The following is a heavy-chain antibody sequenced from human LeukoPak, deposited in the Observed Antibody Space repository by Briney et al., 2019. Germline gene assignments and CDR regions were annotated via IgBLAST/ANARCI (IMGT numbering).Heavy chain of an antibody. V-gene: IGHV3-23*01. D-gene: IGHD6-25*01. Sequence: PGGSLRLSCAASGLTFSNYAMNWVSQTPGKGLKWVSGISGSGGDTYYADSVKGRFTISRDNSKNTLYLQMNSLRAEDTAVYFCASEPRLLDHWGQGTLVTVSS. CDR1: GLTFSNYA. CDR3: ASEPRLLDH. J-gene: IGHJ4*02. CDR2: ISGSGGDT.